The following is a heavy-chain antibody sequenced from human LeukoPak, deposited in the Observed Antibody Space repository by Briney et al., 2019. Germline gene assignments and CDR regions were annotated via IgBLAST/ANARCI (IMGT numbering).Heavy chain of an antibody. CDR3: AREEGSGYVDY. CDR1: GYTFTGYY. D-gene: IGHD3-10*01. J-gene: IGHJ4*02. V-gene: IGHV1-8*02. Sequence: ASVKVSCKASGYTFTGYYMHWVRQATGQGLEWMGWMNPNSGNTGYAQKFQGRVTMTRNTSISTAYMELSSLRSEDMAVYYCAREEGSGYVDYWGQGTLVTVSS. CDR2: MNPNSGNT.